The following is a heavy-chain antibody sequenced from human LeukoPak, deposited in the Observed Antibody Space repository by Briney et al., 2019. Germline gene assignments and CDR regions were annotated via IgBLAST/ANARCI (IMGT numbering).Heavy chain of an antibody. Sequence: GASVKVSCKASGGTFSSYAISWVRQAPGQGLEWMGGIIPIFGTANYAQKFQGRVTITADESTSTAYMELSSLRSEDTAVYYCARLPIRITMVRGPPEVDFDYWGQGTLVTVSS. V-gene: IGHV1-69*13. CDR3: ARLPIRITMVRGPPEVDFDY. D-gene: IGHD3-10*01. CDR1: GGTFSSYA. J-gene: IGHJ4*02. CDR2: IIPIFGTA.